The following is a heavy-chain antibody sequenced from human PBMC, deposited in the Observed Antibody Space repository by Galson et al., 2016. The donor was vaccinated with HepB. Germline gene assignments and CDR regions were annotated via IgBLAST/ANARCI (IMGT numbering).Heavy chain of an antibody. V-gene: IGHV3-33*06. D-gene: IGHD2-15*01. Sequence: SLRLSCAASGFILATYGMHWVRQAPGKGLEWVAVICNDGTKKYYGDSVKGRFTISKDDSKNTLYLQMNSLRSEDTAVYYCTNGGSRGDALEFWGQGTLVTVSS. CDR1: GFILATYG. CDR2: ICNDGTKK. CDR3: TNGGSRGDALEF. J-gene: IGHJ3*01.